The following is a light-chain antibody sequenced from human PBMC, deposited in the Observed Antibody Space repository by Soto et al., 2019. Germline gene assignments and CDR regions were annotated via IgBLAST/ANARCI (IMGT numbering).Light chain of an antibody. CDR1: QSVSSSY. V-gene: IGKV3-20*01. Sequence: EIVMTQSPATLSVSLGERATLSCRASQSVSSSYLAWYQQKPGQAHRLXIYAAYSRATGIQDRFSGSGSGTDFTLTISRLEPEDFALYYCKQYGTSPWTFGQGTKVDNK. CDR2: AAY. J-gene: IGKJ1*01. CDR3: KQYGTSPWT.